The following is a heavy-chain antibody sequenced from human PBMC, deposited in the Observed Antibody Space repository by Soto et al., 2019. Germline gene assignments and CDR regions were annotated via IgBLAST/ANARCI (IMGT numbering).Heavy chain of an antibody. J-gene: IGHJ3*02. V-gene: IGHV5-51*01. CDR1: GYSFTSYC. Sequence: GESLKLSCKGSGYSFTSYCIGCVRQMPGKGLEWMGIIYPGDSDTRYSPSFQGQVTISADKSISTAYLQWSSLKASDTAMYYCARVVGSSGWFHDAFDIWGQGTMVTVSS. CDR2: IYPGDSDT. D-gene: IGHD6-19*01. CDR3: ARVVGSSGWFHDAFDI.